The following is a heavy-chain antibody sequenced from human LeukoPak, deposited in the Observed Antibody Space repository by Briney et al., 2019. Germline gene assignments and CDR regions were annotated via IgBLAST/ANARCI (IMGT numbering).Heavy chain of an antibody. V-gene: IGHV1-69*04. CDR3: ARLTTYYYDSSGYSHDY. D-gene: IGHD3-22*01. CDR2: IIPNLGIA. J-gene: IGHJ4*02. CDR1: GGTFTSYA. Sequence: GASVKVSCKASGGTFTSYAISWVRQAPGQGLEWMGRIIPNLGIANYAQKFQGRVTITADKSTSTAYIELSSLRSEDTAVYYCARLTTYYYDSSGYSHDYWGQGTLVTVSS.